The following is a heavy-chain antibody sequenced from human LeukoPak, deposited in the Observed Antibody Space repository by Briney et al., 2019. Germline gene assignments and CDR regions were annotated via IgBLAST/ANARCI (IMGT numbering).Heavy chain of an antibody. J-gene: IGHJ4*02. Sequence: GGSLRLSCAASGFTFSSYWMSWVRQAPGKGLEWVSVIYSGGSTYYADSVKGRFTISRDNSKNTLYLQMNSLRAEDTAVYYCARTLMGGYDSSGYYYFDYWGQGTLVTVSS. CDR3: ARTLMGGYDSSGYYYFDY. D-gene: IGHD3-22*01. V-gene: IGHV3-66*01. CDR1: GFTFSSYW. CDR2: IYSGGST.